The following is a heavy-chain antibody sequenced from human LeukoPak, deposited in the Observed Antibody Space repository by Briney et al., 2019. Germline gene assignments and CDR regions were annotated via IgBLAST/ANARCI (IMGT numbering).Heavy chain of an antibody. CDR2: IYSGGST. J-gene: IGHJ4*02. CDR3: ARGIAVAALEYYFDY. D-gene: IGHD6-19*01. CDR1: GFTVSSNY. Sequence: GGSLRLSCAASGFTVSSNYMSWVRQAPGKGLKWVSVIYSGGSTYYADSVKGRFTISRDNSKNTLYLQMNSLRAEDTAVYYCARGIAVAALEYYFDYWGQGTLVTVSS. V-gene: IGHV3-66*01.